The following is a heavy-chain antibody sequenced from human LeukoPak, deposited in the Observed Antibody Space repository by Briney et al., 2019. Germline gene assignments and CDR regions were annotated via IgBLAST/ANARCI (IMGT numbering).Heavy chain of an antibody. Sequence: GGSLRLSCAASGCTFTSYSMSWVRQVPGKGLVWVSVISGSGGEIFYGDSVKGRFAISRDDSKNTLHLQMNSLTAEDTAIYSCAKGVGTSAYSALDFWGQGTLVTVSS. CDR3: AKGVGTSAYSALDF. CDR2: ISGSGGEI. V-gene: IGHV3-23*01. J-gene: IGHJ4*02. CDR1: GCTFTSYS. D-gene: IGHD3-22*01.